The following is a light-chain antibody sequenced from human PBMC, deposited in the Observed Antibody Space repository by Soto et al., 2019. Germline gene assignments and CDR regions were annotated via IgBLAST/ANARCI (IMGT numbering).Light chain of an antibody. CDR1: SSNIGSNT. CDR2: SYN. Sequence: QSVLTQLPSASGTPGQRVTISCSGSSSNIGSNTVNWYQQLPGTAPKLLIYSYNQRPSGVPDRFSGSKSVTSASLAISGLQSEDEADYYCAAWDDSLNGYVFGPGTKVTVL. CDR3: AAWDDSLNGYV. J-gene: IGLJ1*01. V-gene: IGLV1-44*01.